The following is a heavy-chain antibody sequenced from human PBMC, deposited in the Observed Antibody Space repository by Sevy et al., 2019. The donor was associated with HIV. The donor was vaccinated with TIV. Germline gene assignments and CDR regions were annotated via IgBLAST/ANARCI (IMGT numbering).Heavy chain of an antibody. Sequence: GESLKISCEGSGYSFTSHWIGWVRHMPGKGLEWMGIIYPDDPETRYSPSFQGQVTFSADKSISTAYLQWSSLKASDTAMYYCATSHSGYFDSSGYYIYWGQGTMVTVSS. D-gene: IGHD3-22*01. J-gene: IGHJ4*02. CDR1: GYSFTSHW. CDR3: ATSHSGYFDSSGYYIY. CDR2: IYPDDPET. V-gene: IGHV5-51*01.